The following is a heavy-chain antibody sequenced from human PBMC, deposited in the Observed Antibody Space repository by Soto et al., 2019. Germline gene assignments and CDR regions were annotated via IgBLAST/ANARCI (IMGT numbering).Heavy chain of an antibody. CDR2: IYYSGST. CDR3: ASSHTFGGVIDSFDY. CDR1: GVSISSGGYY. D-gene: IGHD3-16*02. Sequence: SETLSLTCTVSGVSISSGGYYWILIRQHPGKGLEWIGYIYYSGSTYYNPSLKSRVTISVDTSKNQFSLKLSSVTAADTAVYYCASSHTFGGVIDSFDYWGQGTLVTVSS. J-gene: IGHJ4*02. V-gene: IGHV4-31*03.